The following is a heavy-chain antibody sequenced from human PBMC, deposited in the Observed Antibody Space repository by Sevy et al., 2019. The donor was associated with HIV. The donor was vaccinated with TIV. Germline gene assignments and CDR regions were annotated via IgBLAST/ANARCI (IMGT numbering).Heavy chain of an antibody. CDR2: IKQGGNEK. V-gene: IGHV3-7*01. Sequence: GGSLRLSCAASAFSLSNYYMTWVRQAPGKGLEWVANIKQGGNEKFYLESVKGRFTISRDDSKNSVYLQMTSLRAEDPAVYYCAREGVIYDDDGRDFDDAFDIWGHGTMVTVSS. CDR3: AREGVIYDDDGRDFDDAFDI. J-gene: IGHJ3*02. CDR1: AFSLSNYY. D-gene: IGHD2-21*01.